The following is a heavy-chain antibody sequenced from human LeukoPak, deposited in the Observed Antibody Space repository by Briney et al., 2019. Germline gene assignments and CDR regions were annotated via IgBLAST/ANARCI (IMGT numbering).Heavy chain of an antibody. Sequence: PEASVKVSCKASGYTFTGHYMHWVRQAPGQGLEWMGWINPNSGGTNYAQKFQGRVTMTRDTSISTAYMELSRLRSDDTAVYYCARGSITMVRGVIGYWGQGTLVTVSS. V-gene: IGHV1-2*02. CDR2: INPNSGGT. CDR3: ARGSITMVRGVIGY. CDR1: GYTFTGHY. J-gene: IGHJ4*02. D-gene: IGHD3-10*01.